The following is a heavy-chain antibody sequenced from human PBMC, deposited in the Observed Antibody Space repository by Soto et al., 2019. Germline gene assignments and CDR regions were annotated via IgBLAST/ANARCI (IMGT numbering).Heavy chain of an antibody. Sequence: PGGSLRLSCASSGLSLRIYVVTGVRQAQGKGLEWVSAISGSGGSTYYADSVKGRFTISRDNSKNTLYLQMNSLRAEDTAVYYCANAWTTRDYYGMDVWGQGTTVTVSS. CDR1: GLSLRIYV. D-gene: IGHD4-17*01. CDR3: ANAWTTRDYYGMDV. CDR2: ISGSGGST. V-gene: IGHV3-23*01. J-gene: IGHJ6*02.